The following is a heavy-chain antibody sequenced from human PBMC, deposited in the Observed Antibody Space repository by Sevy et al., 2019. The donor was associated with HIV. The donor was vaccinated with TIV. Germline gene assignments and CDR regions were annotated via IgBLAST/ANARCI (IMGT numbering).Heavy chain of an antibody. CDR2: MSHDGNYK. D-gene: IGHD2-21*02. J-gene: IGHJ4*02. Sequence: GGSLRLSCAASGFTFSDYDMHWVRQAPGKGLEWVAVMSHDGNYKNHADSVKVRFTISRDNFNNTLYLQMSSLRVEDTAVYFCARLFSCGGDCYYLDYWGQGAPVTVSS. CDR3: ARLFSCGGDCYYLDY. CDR1: GFTFSDYD. V-gene: IGHV3-30*04.